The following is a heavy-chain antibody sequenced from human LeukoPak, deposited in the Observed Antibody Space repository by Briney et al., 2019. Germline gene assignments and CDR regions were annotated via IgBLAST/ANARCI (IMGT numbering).Heavy chain of an antibody. Sequence: SGPTLVNPTQTLTLTCTFSGFSLSTSAVGVGWSRQPPGKALEWLALIYWDDDKRYSPSLKSRLTITKDTSKNQVVLTMINMDPVDTATYYCAHSKSVAVAGTFDYWGQGTLVTVSS. CDR2: IYWDDDK. V-gene: IGHV2-5*02. CDR3: AHSKSVAVAGTFDY. CDR1: GFSLSTSAVG. D-gene: IGHD6-19*01. J-gene: IGHJ4*02.